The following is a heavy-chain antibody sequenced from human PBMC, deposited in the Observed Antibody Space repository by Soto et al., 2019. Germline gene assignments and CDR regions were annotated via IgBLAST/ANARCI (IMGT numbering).Heavy chain of an antibody. Sequence: QVQLVQSGAEVKRPGASVRVSCKASGYTFTVYYLHWLRQAPGQGLEWMGWINPTNGDARYAQKPQGRVIMTSDTSMSTVYMELSRLRSDDTAVYYCARGPSSGSFDYWGQGTLGTVSS. CDR2: INPTNGDA. D-gene: IGHD2-15*01. V-gene: IGHV1-2*02. CDR3: ARGPSSGSFDY. J-gene: IGHJ4*02. CDR1: GYTFTVYY.